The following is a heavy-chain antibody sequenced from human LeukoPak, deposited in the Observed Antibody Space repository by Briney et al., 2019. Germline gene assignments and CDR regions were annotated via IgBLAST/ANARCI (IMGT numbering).Heavy chain of an antibody. Sequence: GGSLRLSCAASGFTFSNYNFYWVRQAPGKGLEWVSVIYSGGSTYYADSVKGRFTISRDNSKNTLYLQMNSLRAEDTAVYYCAGSWYRGAFDIWGQGTMVTVSS. CDR1: GFTFSNYN. D-gene: IGHD6-13*01. CDR3: AGSWYRGAFDI. CDR2: IYSGGST. J-gene: IGHJ3*02. V-gene: IGHV3-53*01.